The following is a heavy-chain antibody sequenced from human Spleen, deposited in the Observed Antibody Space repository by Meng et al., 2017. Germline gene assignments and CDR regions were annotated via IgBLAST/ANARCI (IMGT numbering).Heavy chain of an antibody. CDR2: INHSGST. Sequence: QVQLQQWGAGCLNPSETLSLPCVVSGGSFSDYYWGWIRQPPGKGLEWIGEINHSGSTNYNPSLESRATISVDTSQNNLSLKLSSVTAADSAVYYCARGPTTMAHDFDYWGQGTLVTVSS. CDR1: GGSFSDYY. D-gene: IGHD4-11*01. CDR3: ARGPTTMAHDFDY. V-gene: IGHV4-34*01. J-gene: IGHJ4*02.